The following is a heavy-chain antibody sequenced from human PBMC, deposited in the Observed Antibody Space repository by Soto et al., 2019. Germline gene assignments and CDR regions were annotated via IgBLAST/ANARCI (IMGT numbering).Heavy chain of an antibody. CDR2: INSDGSST. V-gene: IGHV3-74*01. Sequence: GGSLRLSCAASGFTFSSYWMHWVRQAPGKGLVWVSRINSDGSSTSYADSVKGRFTISRDNAKNTLYLQMNSLRAEDTAVYYCARDPYCSGGSCYYYYYYMDVWGKGTTVTVSS. CDR3: ARDPYCSGGSCYYYYYYMDV. J-gene: IGHJ6*03. D-gene: IGHD2-15*01. CDR1: GFTFSSYW.